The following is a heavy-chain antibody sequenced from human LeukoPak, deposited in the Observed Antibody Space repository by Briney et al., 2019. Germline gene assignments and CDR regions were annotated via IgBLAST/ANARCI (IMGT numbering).Heavy chain of an antibody. J-gene: IGHJ5*02. D-gene: IGHD6-6*01. Sequence: SQTLSLTSALSGDSVSSNSAAWNWIRQSPSRGLEWLGRTYYRSKWYNDYAVSVKSRITINPDTSKNQFSLQLNSVTPEDTAVYYCARDGVAARVNWFDPWGQGTLVTVSS. V-gene: IGHV6-1*01. CDR1: GDSVSSNSAA. CDR3: ARDGVAARVNWFDP. CDR2: TYYRSKWYN.